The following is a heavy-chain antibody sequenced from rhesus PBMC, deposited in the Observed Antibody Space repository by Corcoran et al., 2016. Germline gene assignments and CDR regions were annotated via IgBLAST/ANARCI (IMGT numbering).Heavy chain of an antibody. V-gene: IGHV4-143*01. CDR3: ARPYRRGYSYSYGLDS. D-gene: IGHD5-12*01. CDR1: GGSISGYSL. J-gene: IGHJ6*01. CDR2: IYGGSGST. Sequence: QVQLQESGPGVVKPSETLSLTCAVSGGSISGYSLWCWIRLPPGQGLEWIGYIYGGSGSTSYNPSLKNRVTISKDTSKNQFSLKLSSVTAADTAVYYCARPYRRGYSYSYGLDSWGQGVVVTVSS.